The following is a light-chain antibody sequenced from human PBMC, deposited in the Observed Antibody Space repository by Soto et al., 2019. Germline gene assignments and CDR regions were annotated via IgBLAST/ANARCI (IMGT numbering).Light chain of an antibody. CDR1: QSVSSSY. Sequence: EIVLPQSPGTLSLSPGERATLSCRASQSVSSSYLAWYQQKHGQAPRLLIYGASSRATGIPDRFSGSGSGTDFTLTISRLEPEDFAVYYCQQYGSSPLTFGGGTKVEIK. CDR2: GAS. CDR3: QQYGSSPLT. J-gene: IGKJ4*01. V-gene: IGKV3-20*01.